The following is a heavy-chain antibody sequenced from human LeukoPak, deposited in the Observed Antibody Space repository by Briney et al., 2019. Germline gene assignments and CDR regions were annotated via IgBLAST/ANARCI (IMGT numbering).Heavy chain of an antibody. J-gene: IGHJ5*02. CDR1: GYTLTELS. V-gene: IGHV1-24*01. CDR3: ATLNLGRQWLENWFDP. Sequence: ASVKVSCKVSGYTLTELSMHWVRQAPGKGLEWMGGFDPEDGETIYAQKFQGRVTMTEDTSTDTAYMELSILRSEDTAVYYCATLNLGRQWLENWFDPWGQGTLVTVSS. CDR2: FDPEDGET. D-gene: IGHD6-19*01.